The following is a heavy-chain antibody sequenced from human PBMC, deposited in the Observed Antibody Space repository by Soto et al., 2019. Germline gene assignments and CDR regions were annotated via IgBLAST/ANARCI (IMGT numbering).Heavy chain of an antibody. CDR1: VGTFRSYT. Sequence: QVQLVQSGAEVKKPASSGKVSCKASVGTFRSYTISWVRQAPGQGLEWMGRIIPILGIANYAQKFQGRVTITADKSTSTAYMELRSLRSEDTAVYYCARDHGSGTHFDYWGQGTLVTVSS. CDR2: IIPILGIA. CDR3: ARDHGSGTHFDY. J-gene: IGHJ4*02. D-gene: IGHD3-10*01. V-gene: IGHV1-69*08.